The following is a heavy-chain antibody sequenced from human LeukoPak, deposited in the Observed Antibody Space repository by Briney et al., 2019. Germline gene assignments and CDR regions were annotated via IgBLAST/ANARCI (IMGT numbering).Heavy chain of an antibody. J-gene: IGHJ2*01. D-gene: IGHD1-26*01. V-gene: IGHV4-59*01. CDR3: ARARGSYFPGWYLDL. CDR2: IYYSGST. Sequence: PSETLSLTCTVSGGSISSYYWSWLRQPPGKGLEWIGYIYYSGSTNYNPSLKSRVTISVDTSKNQFSLKLSSVTAADTAVYYCARARGSYFPGWYLDLWDRGTLVTVSS. CDR1: GGSISSYY.